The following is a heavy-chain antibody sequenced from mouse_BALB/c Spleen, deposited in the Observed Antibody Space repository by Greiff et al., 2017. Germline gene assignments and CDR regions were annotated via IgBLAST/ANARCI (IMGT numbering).Heavy chain of an antibody. CDR1: GFTFSSYG. D-gene: IGHD2-14*01. J-gene: IGHJ2*01. Sequence: DVQLVESGGDLVKPGGSLKLSCAASGFTFSSYGMSWVRQTPDKRLEWVATISSGGSYTYYPDSVKGRFTISRDNAKNTLYLQMSSLKSEDTAMYYCARPNRSYFDYWGQGTTLTVSS. V-gene: IGHV5-6*01. CDR2: ISSGGSYT. CDR3: ARPNRSYFDY.